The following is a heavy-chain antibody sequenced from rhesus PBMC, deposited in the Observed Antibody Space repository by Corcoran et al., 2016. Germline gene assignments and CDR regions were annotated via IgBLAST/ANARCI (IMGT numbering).Heavy chain of an antibody. CDR2: ISSDGSKK. CDR1: GSTFHRYG. Sequence: EVQLVESGGDLVQPGGSLRLSCVGLGSTFHRYGLPGVRQAPGKGLEWVAVISSDGSKKSYADSVKDRFTVSRDNSKNMLYLQMNNLKLEDTAAYYCTRFDYWGQGVLVTVSS. CDR3: TRFDY. J-gene: IGHJ4*01. V-gene: IGHV3-54*02.